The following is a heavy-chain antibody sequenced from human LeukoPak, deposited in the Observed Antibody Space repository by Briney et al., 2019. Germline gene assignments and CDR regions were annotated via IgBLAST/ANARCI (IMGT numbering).Heavy chain of an antibody. J-gene: IGHJ5*02. CDR2: IYYSGST. CDR3: ARESCSGGSRYYSWFDP. CDR1: GGSISSSSYY. Sequence: SETLSLTCTVSGGSISSSSYYWGWIRQPPGKGLEWIGSIYYSGSTYYNPSLKSRVTISVDTSKNQFSLKLSSVTAADTAVYYCARESCSGGSRYYSWFDPWGQGTLVTVSS. V-gene: IGHV4-39*07. D-gene: IGHD2-15*01.